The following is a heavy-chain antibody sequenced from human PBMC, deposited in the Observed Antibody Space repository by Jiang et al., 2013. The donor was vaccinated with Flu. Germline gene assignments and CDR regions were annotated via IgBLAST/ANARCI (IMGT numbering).Heavy chain of an antibody. V-gene: IGHV1-69*01. J-gene: IGHJ2*01. D-gene: IGHD2-21*01. CDR3: ARDSSSEAYPLLVYYFDV. CDR1: GGTFTV. Sequence: SGAEVKKPGSSVKVSCKASGGTFTVISWVRQAPGHGLEWMGGIIPMFGTTNYAQKFKGRLTITADGPANTIYMELSGLRSEDTAVYYCARDSSSEAYPLLVYYFDVWSRGTLVTVS. CDR2: IIPMFGTT.